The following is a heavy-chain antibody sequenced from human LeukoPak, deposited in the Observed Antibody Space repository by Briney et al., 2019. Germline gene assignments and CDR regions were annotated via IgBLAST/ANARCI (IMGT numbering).Heavy chain of an antibody. J-gene: IGHJ4*02. Sequence: ASVKVSCKASGYTFTSYGISWVRQAPGQGLEWMGWISAYNGNTNYAQKLQGRVTMTTDTSTSTAYMELRSLRSDDTAVYYCARDFSSSVAYYGSGSPYWGQGTLVTVSS. CDR2: ISAYNGNT. V-gene: IGHV1-18*01. CDR1: GYTFTSYG. D-gene: IGHD3-10*01. CDR3: ARDFSSSVAYYGSGSPY.